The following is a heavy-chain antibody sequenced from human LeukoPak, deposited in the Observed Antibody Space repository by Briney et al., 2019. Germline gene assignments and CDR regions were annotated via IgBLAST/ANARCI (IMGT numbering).Heavy chain of an antibody. CDR3: AKDPGDYGDY. Sequence: GGSLRLSCAASGVTLSTYAMSWARQAPGKGLEWVSGISSSGSGDNTYYADSVKGRFTISRDSSKNTLFLHMNTLRAEDTAIYYCAKDPGDYGDYWGQGTLVTVSS. CDR2: ISSSGSGDNT. V-gene: IGHV3-23*01. J-gene: IGHJ4*02. CDR1: GVTLSTYA.